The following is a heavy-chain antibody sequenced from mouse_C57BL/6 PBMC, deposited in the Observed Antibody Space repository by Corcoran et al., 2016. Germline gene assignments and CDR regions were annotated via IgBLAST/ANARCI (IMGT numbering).Heavy chain of an antibody. Sequence: QVQLKQSGAELVRPGASVKLSCKASGYTFTDYYINWVKQRPGQGLEWIGWIFPGSGSTYYNEKFKGKATLTVDKSSSTAYMLLSSLTSADSAVYFCARSYYSNYEAWFAYWGQGTLVTVSA. CDR2: IFPGSGST. D-gene: IGHD2-5*01. J-gene: IGHJ3*01. CDR1: GYTFTDYY. CDR3: ARSYYSNYEAWFAY. V-gene: IGHV1-75*01.